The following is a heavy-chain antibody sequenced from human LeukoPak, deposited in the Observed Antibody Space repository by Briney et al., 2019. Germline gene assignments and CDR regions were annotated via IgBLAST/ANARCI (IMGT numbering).Heavy chain of an antibody. CDR2: IYHSGST. D-gene: IGHD2/OR15-2a*01. V-gene: IGHV4-4*02. CDR3: ARASFGDPGYMDV. J-gene: IGHJ6*03. CDR1: GGSISRSNW. Sequence: SETLSLTCAVSGGSISRSNWWSWVRQPPGKGLEWIGEIYHSGSTNYNPSLKSRVTISVDKSKNQFSLKLSSVTAADTAVYYCARASFGDPGYMDVWGKGTTVTISS.